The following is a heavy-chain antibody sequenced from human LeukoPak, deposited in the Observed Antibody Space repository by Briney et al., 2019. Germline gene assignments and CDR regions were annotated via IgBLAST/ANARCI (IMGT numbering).Heavy chain of an antibody. Sequence: PGGSLRLSCAASGFTFSSYGMHWVRQAPGKGLEWVAFIRYDGSNKYYADSVKGRFTISRDNSKNTLYLQINSLRAEDTAVYYCAKDPSLGAKDPGYWGQGTLVTVSS. CDR2: IRYDGSNK. D-gene: IGHD1-26*01. V-gene: IGHV3-30*02. CDR3: AKDPSLGAKDPGY. CDR1: GFTFSSYG. J-gene: IGHJ4*02.